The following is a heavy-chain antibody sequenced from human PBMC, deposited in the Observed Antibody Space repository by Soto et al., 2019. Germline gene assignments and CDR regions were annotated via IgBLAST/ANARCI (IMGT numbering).Heavy chain of an antibody. D-gene: IGHD1-1*01. CDR3: ARGGGGGSSSFYFDS. CDR2: IYYTGHT. Sequence: SETLSLTCSVSSGSVTGPYWSWIRQSPGKRLEWLGYIYYTGHTNYQPSLKSRLTMSVDTSKNELSLNIHSVTAADTAVYFCARGGGGGSSSFYFDSWGQGTLVTVSS. CDR1: SGSVTGPY. V-gene: IGHV4-59*02. J-gene: IGHJ4*02.